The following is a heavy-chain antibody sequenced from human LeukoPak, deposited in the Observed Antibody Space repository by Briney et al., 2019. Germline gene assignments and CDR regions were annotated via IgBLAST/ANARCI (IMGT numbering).Heavy chain of an antibody. CDR1: GGSISSYY. CDR2: IYYSGST. Sequence: SETLSLTCTVSGGSISSYYWSWIRQPPGKGLEWIGYIYYSGSTNYNPSLKSRVTISVDTSKNQFSLKLSSVTAADTAVYYCARDDSSSSGWYFDLWGRGTLVTVSS. J-gene: IGHJ2*01. D-gene: IGHD6-6*01. CDR3: ARDDSSSSGWYFDL. V-gene: IGHV4-59*01.